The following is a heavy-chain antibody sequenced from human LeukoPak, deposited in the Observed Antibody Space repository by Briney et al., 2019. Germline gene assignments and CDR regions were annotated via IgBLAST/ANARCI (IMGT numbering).Heavy chain of an antibody. D-gene: IGHD3-10*01. CDR2: IWYDGSNK. V-gene: IGHV3-33*01. J-gene: IGHJ6*02. CDR1: GFTFNSHG. Sequence: GGSLRLSCAASGFTFNSHGMHWVRQAPGQGLEWVALIWYDGSNKYYVESVKGRFTISRDNSMSTLYLQMDSLRAEDTAVYYCARANYYSSGSYYGMDVWGQGTTVTVSS. CDR3: ARANYYSSGSYYGMDV.